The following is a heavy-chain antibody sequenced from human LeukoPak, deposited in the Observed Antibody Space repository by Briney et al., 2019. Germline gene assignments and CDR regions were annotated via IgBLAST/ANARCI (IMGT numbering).Heavy chain of an antibody. CDR2: MWYDGSNK. CDR3: ARDEGFYYDSSGYYGY. J-gene: IGHJ4*02. Sequence: GRSLRLSCAASGFTFSSYGMHWVRQAPGKGLEWVAVMWYDGSNKYYADSVKGRFTISRDNSKNTLYLQMNSLRAEDTAVYYCARDEGFYYDSSGYYGYWGQGTLVTVSS. CDR1: GFTFSSYG. D-gene: IGHD3-22*01. V-gene: IGHV3-33*01.